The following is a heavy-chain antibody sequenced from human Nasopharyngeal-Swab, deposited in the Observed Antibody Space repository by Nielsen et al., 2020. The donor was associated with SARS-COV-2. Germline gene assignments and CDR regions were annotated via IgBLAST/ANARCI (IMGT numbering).Heavy chain of an antibody. J-gene: IGHJ6*03. D-gene: IGHD3-22*01. CDR1: GFTFGDYA. V-gene: IGHV3-49*03. Sequence: GESLKISCPASGFTFGDYAMSWFRQAPGKGLEWVGFIRSKAYGGTTEYAASVKGRFTISRDDSKSIAYLQMNSLKTEDTAVYYCTRAEDYYDSSGYYYYYYMDVWGKGTTVTVSS. CDR2: IRSKAYGGTT. CDR3: TRAEDYYDSSGYYYYYYMDV.